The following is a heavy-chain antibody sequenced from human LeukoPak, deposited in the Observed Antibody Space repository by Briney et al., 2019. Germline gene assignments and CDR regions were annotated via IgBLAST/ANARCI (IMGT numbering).Heavy chain of an antibody. CDR2: IIHIFGIA. CDR1: GGTFSSYA. CDR3: ARDPSTTVVNELDY. V-gene: IGHV1-69*04. Sequence: SVTVSCKSSGGTFSSYAISWVRQAPGQGLEWMGMIIHIFGIANYPHKFQGRVKITARKSTSTAYMELSSLRSEDTAVYYCARDPSTTVVNELDYWGQGTLVAVSS. J-gene: IGHJ4*02. D-gene: IGHD4-23*01.